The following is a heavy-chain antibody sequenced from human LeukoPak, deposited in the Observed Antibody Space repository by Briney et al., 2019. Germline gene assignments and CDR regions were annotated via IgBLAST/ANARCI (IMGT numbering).Heavy chain of an antibody. CDR1: GFTFRTYA. J-gene: IGHJ4*02. CDR3: AKVGGGRGIVVVVAYFDY. D-gene: IGHD2-15*01. CDR2: ISGSGGST. Sequence: GGSLRLSCEASGFTFRTYAMSWVRQAPGKGLEWVSAISGSGGSTYYADSVKGRFTISRDNSKNTLYLQMNSLRAEDTAVYYCAKVGGGRGIVVVVAYFDYWGQGTLVTVSS. V-gene: IGHV3-23*01.